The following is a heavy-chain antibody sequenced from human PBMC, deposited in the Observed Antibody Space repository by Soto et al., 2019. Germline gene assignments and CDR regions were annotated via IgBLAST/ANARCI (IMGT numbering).Heavy chain of an antibody. CDR1: GFTFSSYA. CDR3: AKLGMGYYYDSSGYNHDAFDI. D-gene: IGHD3-22*01. CDR2: ISGSGGST. Sequence: VQLAESGGGVVQPGRSLRLSCAASGFTFSSYAMSWVRQAPGKGLEWVSAISGSGGSTYYADSVKGRFTISRDNSKNTLYLQMNSLRAEDTAVYYCAKLGMGYYYDSSGYNHDAFDIWGQGTMVTVSS. V-gene: IGHV3-23*04. J-gene: IGHJ3*02.